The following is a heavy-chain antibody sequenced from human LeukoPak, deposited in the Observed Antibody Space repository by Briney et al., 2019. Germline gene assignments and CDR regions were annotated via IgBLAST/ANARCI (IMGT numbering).Heavy chain of an antibody. Sequence: QAGGSLRLSCAASGFTFSSYGMHWVRQAPGKGLEWVAVISYDGSNKYYADSVKGRFTISRDNSKNTLYLQMNSLRAEDTAVYYCAKDVVVVVITYGFDYWGQGTLVTVSS. D-gene: IGHD3-22*01. CDR1: GFTFSSYG. CDR2: ISYDGSNK. J-gene: IGHJ4*02. CDR3: AKDVVVVVITYGFDY. V-gene: IGHV3-30*18.